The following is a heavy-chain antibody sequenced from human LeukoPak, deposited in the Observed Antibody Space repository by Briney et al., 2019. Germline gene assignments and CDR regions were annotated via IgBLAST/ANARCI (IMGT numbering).Heavy chain of an antibody. CDR2: IYYSGST. CDR3: ASARKTGTRSNWFDP. V-gene: IGHV4-39*01. J-gene: IGHJ5*02. D-gene: IGHD1-7*01. CDR1: GGSISSSSYY. Sequence: PSETLSLTCTVSGGSISSSSYYWGWIRQPPGKGLEWIGSIYYSGSTYYNPSLKSRVTISVDTSKDQFSLKLSSVTAADTAVYYCASARKTGTRSNWFDPWGQGTLVTVSS.